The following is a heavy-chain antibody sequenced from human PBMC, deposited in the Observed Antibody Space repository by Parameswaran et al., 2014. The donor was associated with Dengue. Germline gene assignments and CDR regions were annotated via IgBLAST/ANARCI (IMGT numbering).Heavy chain of an antibody. J-gene: IGHJ5*02. CDR3: AGELSGYDRTSGIAVWPTTAALDP. V-gene: IGHV1-69*01. CDR2: SIPIFGTA. Sequence: SWVRQALDKGLSGWEGSIPIFGTANYAQKFQGRVTITADESTSTAYMELSSLRSEDTAVYYCAGELSGYDRTSGIAVWPTTAALDPWGQGTLVTVSS. D-gene: IGHD6-19*01.